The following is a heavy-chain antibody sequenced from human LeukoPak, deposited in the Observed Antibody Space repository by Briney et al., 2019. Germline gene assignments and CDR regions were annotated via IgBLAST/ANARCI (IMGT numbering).Heavy chain of an antibody. CDR1: GFTFSSYA. D-gene: IGHD3-3*01. Sequence: GGSLRLSCAASGFTFSSYAMSWVRQAPGKGLEWVSAISGSGGSTYYADSVKGRFTISRDNSKNTLYLQMNSLRAEDTAVYYCAKDLASDFWSGYSKAFDYWGQGTLVTVSS. J-gene: IGHJ4*02. CDR2: ISGSGGST. CDR3: AKDLASDFWSGYSKAFDY. V-gene: IGHV3-23*01.